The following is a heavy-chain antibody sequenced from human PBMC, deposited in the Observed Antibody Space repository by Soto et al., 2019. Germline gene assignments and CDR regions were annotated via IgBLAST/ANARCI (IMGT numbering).Heavy chain of an antibody. D-gene: IGHD3-22*01. J-gene: IGHJ4*02. V-gene: IGHV3-48*02. CDR1: GFTFSSYS. Sequence: QPGGSLRLSCAASGFTFSSYSMNWVRQAPGKGLEWVSYISSSSSTIYYADSVKGRFTISRDNAKNSLYLQMNSLRDEDTAVYYCARAGGYYDSSGYYSPPFDYWGQGTLVTVSS. CDR2: ISSSSSTI. CDR3: ARAGGYYDSSGYYSPPFDY.